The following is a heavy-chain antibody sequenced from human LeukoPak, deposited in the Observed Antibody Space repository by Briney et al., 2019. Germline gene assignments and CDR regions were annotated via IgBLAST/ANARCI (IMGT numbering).Heavy chain of an antibody. CDR3: ARDDYCSGGHCYHY. CDR2: INQDGSEK. J-gene: IGHJ4*02. Sequence: GGSLRLSCAASGFSFSSYWMSWVRQPPGKGLEWVANINQDGSEKYHVDSVKGRFTISRDNAKNSLYMRMNSLRVEDTAVYYCARDDYCSGGHCYHYWGQGTLVTVSS. V-gene: IGHV3-7*01. D-gene: IGHD2-15*01. CDR1: GFSFSSYW.